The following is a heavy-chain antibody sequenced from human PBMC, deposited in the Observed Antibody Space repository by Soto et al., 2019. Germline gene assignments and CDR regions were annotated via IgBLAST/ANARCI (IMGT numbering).Heavy chain of an antibody. Sequence: PGGSLRLSCTASGFRFGDYTMSWFRQAPGKGLEWVGFIRRKAYGGTTEYAASVKGGFTISRDDSKSIAYLQMNSLKTEDTAVYYCTRDAQYSSGWYEGAFDIWGQGTMVTVSS. CDR3: TRDAQYSSGWYEGAFDI. J-gene: IGHJ3*02. CDR2: IRRKAYGGTT. D-gene: IGHD6-19*01. CDR1: GFRFGDYT. V-gene: IGHV3-49*03.